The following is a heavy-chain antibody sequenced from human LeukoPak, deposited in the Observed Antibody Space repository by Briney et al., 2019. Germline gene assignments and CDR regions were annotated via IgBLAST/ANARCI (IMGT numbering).Heavy chain of an antibody. CDR3: VRDKGDGTRPSSEGFDY. CDR1: GGSINSYY. V-gene: IGHV4-59*01. J-gene: IGHJ4*02. Sequence: TSETLSLTCTVSGGSINSYYWSWLRQPPGRGLEWIGYIYYTGTTNYNPSPKSRVAISVDTSKNQFSLKLSSVTAADTAVYYCVRDKGDGTRPSSEGFDYWGQGTLVTVSS. D-gene: IGHD5-24*01. CDR2: IYYTGTT.